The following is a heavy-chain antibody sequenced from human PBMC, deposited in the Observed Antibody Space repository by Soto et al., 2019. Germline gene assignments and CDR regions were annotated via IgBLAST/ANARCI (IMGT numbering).Heavy chain of an antibody. Sequence: PGGSLRLSCAASGFTFSSYSMNWVRQAPGKGLEWVSSISSSSSYIYYADSVKGRFTISRDNAKNSLYLQMNSLRAEDTAVYYCARGEVVAASYFNWFDPWGQGTLVTVSS. CDR1: GFTFSSYS. CDR2: ISSSSSYI. D-gene: IGHD2-15*01. CDR3: ARGEVVAASYFNWFDP. J-gene: IGHJ5*02. V-gene: IGHV3-21*01.